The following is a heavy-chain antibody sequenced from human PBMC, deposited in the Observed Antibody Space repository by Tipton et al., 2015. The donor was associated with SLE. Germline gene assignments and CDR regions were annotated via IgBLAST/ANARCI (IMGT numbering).Heavy chain of an antibody. V-gene: IGHV4-31*03. Sequence: TLSLTCTVSGGSISSGGYYWSWIRQSPGKGLEWIGDISYSGSTNYNSSLKSRLTISVDTSKNQFSLKLSSVTAADTAVYYCARDVGGYNTGWFPYYFDYWGQGTLVTVSS. CDR3: ARDVGGYNTGWFPYYFDY. CDR2: ISYSGST. CDR1: GGSISSGGYY. J-gene: IGHJ4*02. D-gene: IGHD2-8*02.